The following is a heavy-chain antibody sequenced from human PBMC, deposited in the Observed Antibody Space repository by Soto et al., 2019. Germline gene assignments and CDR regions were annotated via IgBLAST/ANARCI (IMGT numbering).Heavy chain of an antibody. CDR3: TREPPGTHWFDI. J-gene: IGHJ5*02. V-gene: IGHV1-69*04. Sequence: SVKVSCKASGGTFSSYTISWVRQAPGQGLEWMGRIIPILGITNYAQKFQGRVTITADKSTSTVYMELSSLRSEDTAVYYCTREPPGTHWFDIWGKGTLVPVSS. CDR2: IIPILGIT. CDR1: GGTFSSYT.